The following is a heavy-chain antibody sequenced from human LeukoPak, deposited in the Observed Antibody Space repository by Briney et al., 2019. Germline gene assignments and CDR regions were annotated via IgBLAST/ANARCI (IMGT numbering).Heavy chain of an antibody. D-gene: IGHD3/OR15-3a*01. CDR3: ARAWGTGYYTFDY. J-gene: IGHJ4*02. CDR2: INWDGGSK. V-gene: IGHV3-20*04. Sequence: GGSLRLSCAASGFTFDDYGMSWVRQAPGKGLEWVSGINWDGGSKGYADSVKGRFTISRDNAKNSLYLQMNSLRAEDTALYYCARAWGTGYYTFDYWGQGTLVTVSS. CDR1: GFTFDDYG.